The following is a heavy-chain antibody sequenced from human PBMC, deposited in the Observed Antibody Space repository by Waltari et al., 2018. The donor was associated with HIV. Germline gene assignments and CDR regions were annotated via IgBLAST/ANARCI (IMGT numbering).Heavy chain of an antibody. J-gene: IGHJ6*02. Sequence: QVQLQESGPGLVKPSQTLSLTCTVSGGSISSGGYYWSWIRQHPGKGLEWIGNNYYSGLTSYCPSLNIRVTLSVDPSKHQVSLKLSAVPAAGTAVYYCARDCVGYCSSFSNYGMDVWGQGTTVTVSS. D-gene: IGHD2-2*01. V-gene: IGHV4-31*03. CDR1: GGSISSGGYY. CDR3: ARDCVGYCSSFSNYGMDV. CDR2: NYYSGLT.